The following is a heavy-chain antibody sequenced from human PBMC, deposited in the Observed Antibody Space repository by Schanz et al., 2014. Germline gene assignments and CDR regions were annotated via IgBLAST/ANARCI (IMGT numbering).Heavy chain of an antibody. D-gene: IGHD3-22*01. V-gene: IGHV1-69*02. J-gene: IGHJ4*02. CDR3: ARSNYYDNSDYYNSFDY. CDR2: IIPIHGIA. Sequence: QVQLVQSGAEVKKPGSSMKVSCKASGGTFSTYPINWLRQAPGQGLEWMGRIIPIHGIANYAQKFQGRVTNTADKSTSTAYIDLSSLRPEDTAVYYCARSNYYDNSDYYNSFDYWGQGTLVTVSS. CDR1: GGTFSTYP.